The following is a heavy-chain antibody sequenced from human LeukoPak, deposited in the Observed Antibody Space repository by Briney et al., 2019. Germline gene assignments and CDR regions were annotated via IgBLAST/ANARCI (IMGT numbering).Heavy chain of an antibody. CDR2: INPRDANT. CDR1: GYNFISYH. D-gene: IGHD2-15*01. Sequence: ASVKASCKASGYNFISYHMHWVQQAPGQGLEWMGMINPRDANTYYAQKFQGRVTMTRDTATSTVYMEPSSLRSEDTAMYYCSRELSGGYFDFWGQGSLVTVSS. V-gene: IGHV1-46*01. J-gene: IGHJ4*02. CDR3: SRELSGGYFDF.